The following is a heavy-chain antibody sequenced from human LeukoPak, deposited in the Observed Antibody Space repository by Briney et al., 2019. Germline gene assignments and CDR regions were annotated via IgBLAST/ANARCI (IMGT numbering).Heavy chain of an antibody. V-gene: IGHV4-39*01. J-gene: IGHJ5*02. Sequence: PSETLSLTCTVSGGSISSSSYYWGWIRQPSGKGLEWIGSIYYSGSTYYNPSLKSRVTISVDTSKNQFSLKLSSVTAADTAVYYCARGITTIVVVEYNWFDPWGQGTLVTVSS. CDR3: ARGITTIVVVEYNWFDP. CDR2: IYYSGST. CDR1: GGSISSSSYY. D-gene: IGHD3-22*01.